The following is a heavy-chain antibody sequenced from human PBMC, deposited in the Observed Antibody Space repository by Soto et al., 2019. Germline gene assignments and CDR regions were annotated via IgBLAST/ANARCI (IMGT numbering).Heavy chain of an antibody. Sequence: EMQLVESGGGLVQPGRSLRLSCVASGLTFDDYGMHWVRQPPGKGLEWVSGIGWTGNSLGDAVSVKGRFTISRDNAKNSLYLQMNSLRPDDTALYYCAKGRGAGSGASLDYWGQGTLVTVSS. CDR1: GLTFDDYG. CDR2: IGWTGNSL. D-gene: IGHD6-19*01. CDR3: AKGRGAGSGASLDY. J-gene: IGHJ4*02. V-gene: IGHV3-9*01.